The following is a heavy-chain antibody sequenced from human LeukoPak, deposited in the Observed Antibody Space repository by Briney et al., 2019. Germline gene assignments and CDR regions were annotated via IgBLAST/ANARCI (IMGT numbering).Heavy chain of an antibody. CDR1: GGSIGSSSYY. D-gene: IGHD3-9*01. CDR2: IYYSGST. CDR3: ARVYYDILTGYFN. Sequence: SETLSLTCTVSGGSIGSSSYYWGWIRQPPGKGLEGIGSIYYSGSTYYNPSLKSRVTISVDTSKNQFSLKLSSVTAADTAVYYCARVYYDILTGYFNWGQGTLVTVSS. J-gene: IGHJ4*02. V-gene: IGHV4-39*01.